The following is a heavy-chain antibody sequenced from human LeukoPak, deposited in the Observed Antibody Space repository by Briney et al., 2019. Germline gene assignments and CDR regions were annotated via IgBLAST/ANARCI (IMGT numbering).Heavy chain of an antibody. CDR2: ISYDGSNK. J-gene: IGHJ4*02. V-gene: IGHV3-30-3*01. Sequence: GGSLRLSCAASGFTFSSYAMHWVRQAPGKGLEWVAVISYDGSNKYYADSVKGRFTISRDNSKNTLYLQMNSLRAEDTAVYYCARDRTLSSGLDYWGQGTLVTVSS. D-gene: IGHD3-10*01. CDR1: GFTFSSYA. CDR3: ARDRTLSSGLDY.